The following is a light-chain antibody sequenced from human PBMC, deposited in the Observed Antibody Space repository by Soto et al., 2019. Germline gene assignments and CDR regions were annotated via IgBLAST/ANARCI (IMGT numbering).Light chain of an antibody. Sequence: SYELTQPPSVSEPPGQTARITCSGDALPKQYAYWYQQKPGQAPVLVIYKDSERPSGIPERFSGSSSGTTVTLTISGVQAEDEADYYCQSADSSGTYVFGTGTKVTVL. CDR3: QSADSSGTYV. V-gene: IGLV3-25*02. CDR1: ALPKQY. J-gene: IGLJ1*01. CDR2: KDS.